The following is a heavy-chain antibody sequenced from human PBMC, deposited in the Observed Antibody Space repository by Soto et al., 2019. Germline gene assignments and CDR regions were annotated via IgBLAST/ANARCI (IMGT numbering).Heavy chain of an antibody. CDR1: GYTFTSYG. D-gene: IGHD3-10*01. CDR2: SSAYNGNT. CDR3: ARGLVVRGDMTAEWFDP. Sequence: QVQLVQSGAEVKKPGASVKVSCKASGYTFTSYGISWVRQAPGQGLEGMGWSSAYNGNTNYAQKLQGRVTMTTDTSTSTAYMELRSLRADDTAVYYCARGLVVRGDMTAEWFDPWGQGTLVTVSS. V-gene: IGHV1-18*01. J-gene: IGHJ5*02.